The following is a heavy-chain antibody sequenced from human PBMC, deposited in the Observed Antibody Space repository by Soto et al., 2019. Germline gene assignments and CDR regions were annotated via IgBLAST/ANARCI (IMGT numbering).Heavy chain of an antibody. CDR3: ARLAPCNSEICYSRSLDY. CDR1: GYTFATYG. CDR2: ITPSNGDT. Sequence: QVQLLQSGVEVKKPGASVKVSCKASGYTFATYGIGWVRQAPGQGLEWMGWITPSNGDTNYAQKLQVRVTMTTDTSTSTAYMEVRSLRSDDTAVYYCARLAPCNSEICYSRSLDYWGQGTLVTVSS. D-gene: IGHD2-15*01. J-gene: IGHJ4*02. V-gene: IGHV1-18*01.